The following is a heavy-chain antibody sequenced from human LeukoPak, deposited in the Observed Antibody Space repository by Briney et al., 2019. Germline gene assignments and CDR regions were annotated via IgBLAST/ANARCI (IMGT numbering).Heavy chain of an antibody. D-gene: IGHD2-2*01. CDR1: GYTFTSYG. J-gene: IGHJ3*02. V-gene: IGHV1-18*01. CDR2: ISAYNGNT. Sequence: ASVKVFCKASGYTFTSYGISWVRQAPGQGLEWMGWISAYNGNTSYAQKLQGRVTMTTDTSTSTAYMELRSLRSDDTAVYYCARSRKYQLLSAFDIWGQGTMVTVSS. CDR3: ARSRKYQLLSAFDI.